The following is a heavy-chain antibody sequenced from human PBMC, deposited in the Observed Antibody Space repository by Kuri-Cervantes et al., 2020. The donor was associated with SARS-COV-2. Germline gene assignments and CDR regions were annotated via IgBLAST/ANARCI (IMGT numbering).Heavy chain of an antibody. D-gene: IGHD6-19*01. CDR1: GGSISSSSYY. CDR3: ASDHIAVAGTGDY. V-gene: IGHV4-39*01. J-gene: IGHJ4*02. CDR2: IYDSGST. Sequence: GSLRLSCTVSGGSISSSSYYWGWIRQPPGKGLEWIGSIYDSGSTYYNPSLKSRVTISVDTSKNQFSLKLSSATAADTAVYYCASDHIAVAGTGDYWGQGTLVTVSS.